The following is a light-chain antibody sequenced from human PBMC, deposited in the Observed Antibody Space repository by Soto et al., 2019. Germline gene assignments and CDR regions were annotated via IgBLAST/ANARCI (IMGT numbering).Light chain of an antibody. J-gene: IGKJ1*01. V-gene: IGKV3-15*01. CDR3: QQYKDWPTT. Sequence: EIVLTQSPGTLSVSPGERATLSCRASQSVSSYLAWYHQKPGQAPRLLVYGASTRATGIPARFSGSGAGTDFTLTITSLQSEDFGVYFCQQYKDWPTTFGQCTKVDIK. CDR1: QSVSSY. CDR2: GAS.